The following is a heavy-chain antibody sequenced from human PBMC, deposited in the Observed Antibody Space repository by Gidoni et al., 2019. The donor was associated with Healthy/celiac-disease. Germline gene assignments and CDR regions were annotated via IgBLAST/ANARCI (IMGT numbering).Heavy chain of an antibody. V-gene: IGHV3-23*01. D-gene: IGHD3-16*02. J-gene: IGHJ6*02. CDR3: AKALGRLRLGELSRKYYYYYYGMDV. Sequence: EVQLLESGGGLVQPGGSLRLSCAASGFTFSSYAMSWVRQAPGKGLEWVSAISGSGGSTYYADSVKGRFTISRDNSKNTLYLQMNSLRAEDTAVYYCAKALGRLRLGELSRKYYYYYYGMDVWGQGTTVTVSS. CDR1: GFTFSSYA. CDR2: ISGSGGST.